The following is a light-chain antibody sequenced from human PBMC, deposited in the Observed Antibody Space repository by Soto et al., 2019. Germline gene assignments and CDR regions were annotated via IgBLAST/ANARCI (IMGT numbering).Light chain of an antibody. CDR3: QQCDNSPRT. J-gene: IGKJ1*01. V-gene: IGKV3-20*01. Sequence: EIVLTPSPATLSLSPGERATLYCRASQSVIRYLAWYQFKPGQAPRIIIFGASGRATGIPDRFSGSGSGTDFTLTISRLEPEDFAVYYCQQCDNSPRTFGPGTKVDIK. CDR1: QSVIRY. CDR2: GAS.